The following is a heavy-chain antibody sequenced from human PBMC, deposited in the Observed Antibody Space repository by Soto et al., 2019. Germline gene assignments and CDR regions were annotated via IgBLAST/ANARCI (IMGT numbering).Heavy chain of an antibody. CDR2: ISAYNGNT. J-gene: IGHJ6*02. D-gene: IGHD3-22*01. CDR3: ARDYYDSSGMRGYHYYGMDV. V-gene: IGHV1-18*04. CDR1: GYTFTSYG. Sequence: ASVKVSCKASGYTFTSYGISWVRQAPGQGLEWMGWISAYNGNTNYAQKLQGRVTMTTDTSTSTAYMELRSLRSDDTAVYYCARDYYDSSGMRGYHYYGMDVWXQGTTVTVSS.